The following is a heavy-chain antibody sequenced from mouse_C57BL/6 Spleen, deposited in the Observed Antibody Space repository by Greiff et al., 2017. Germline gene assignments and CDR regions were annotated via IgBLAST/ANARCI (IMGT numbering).Heavy chain of an antibody. J-gene: IGHJ3*01. CDR3: ARSGITTVVDAWFAY. CDR1: GYTFTSYT. Sequence: QVHVKQSGAELARPGASVKMSCKASGYTFTSYTMHWVKQRPGQGLEWIGYLNPSSGYTKYNQKFKDKATLTADKSSSTAYMQLSSLTSEDSAVYYGARSGITTVVDAWFAYWGQGTLVTVSA. CDR2: LNPSSGYT. V-gene: IGHV1-4*01. D-gene: IGHD1-1*01.